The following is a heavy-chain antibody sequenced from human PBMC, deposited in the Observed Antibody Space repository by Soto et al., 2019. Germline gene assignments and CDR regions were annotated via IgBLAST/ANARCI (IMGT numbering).Heavy chain of an antibody. CDR3: TKNYYFDS. Sequence: GGSLRLSCAASGFTFSSYWMHWVRQAPGKALEWVSSINIVGGNTNYADSVRGRFTMSRDDSKNTVFLQMNSLRAEDTAIYYCTKNYYFDSWGQGTLVTVSS. J-gene: IGHJ4*02. CDR1: GFTFSSYW. CDR2: INIVGGNT. V-gene: IGHV3-74*01.